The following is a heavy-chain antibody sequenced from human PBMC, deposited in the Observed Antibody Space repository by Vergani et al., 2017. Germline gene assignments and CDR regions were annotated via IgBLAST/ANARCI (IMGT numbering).Heavy chain of an antibody. CDR1: GGSFSGYY. CDR3: ARDTIAAAGPPFYYYYMDV. D-gene: IGHD6-13*01. J-gene: IGHJ6*03. CDR2: INHSGST. Sequence: QVQLQQWGAGLLKPSETLSLTCAVYGGSFSGYYWSWIRQPPGKGLEWIGEINHSGSTNYNPSLKSRVTISVDTSKNQFSLKLSSVTAADTAVYYCARDTIAAAGPPFYYYYMDVWGKGTTVTVSS. V-gene: IGHV4-34*01.